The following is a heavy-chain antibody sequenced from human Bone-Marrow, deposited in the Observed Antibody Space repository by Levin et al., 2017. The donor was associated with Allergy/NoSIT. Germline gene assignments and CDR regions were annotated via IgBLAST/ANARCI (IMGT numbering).Heavy chain of an antibody. CDR1: GFTFSNYN. Sequence: GESLKISCAASGFTFSNYNMNWVRQAPGKGLEWVSDISSSGSTIYYADSVKGRFTISRDNAKNSLYLQMNSLRAEDTAVYYCASSRAPSYYYYGMDVWGQGTTVTVSS. V-gene: IGHV3-48*01. CDR2: ISSSGSTI. CDR3: ASSRAPSYYYYGMDV. J-gene: IGHJ6*02.